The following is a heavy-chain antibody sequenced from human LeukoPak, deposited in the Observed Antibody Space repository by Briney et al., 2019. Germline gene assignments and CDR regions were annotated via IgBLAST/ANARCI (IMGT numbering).Heavy chain of an antibody. D-gene: IGHD6-13*01. CDR1: GFTFSSYE. CDR2: ISSSGSTI. J-gene: IGHJ4*02. CDR3: ARRAAAGRRRPPHYFDY. V-gene: IGHV3-48*03. Sequence: GGSLRLSCAASGFTFSSYEMNWVRQAPGKGLEWVSYISSSGSTIYYADSVKGRFTISRDNAKNSLYLQMNSLRAEDTAVYYCARRAAAGRRRPPHYFDYWGQGTLVTVSS.